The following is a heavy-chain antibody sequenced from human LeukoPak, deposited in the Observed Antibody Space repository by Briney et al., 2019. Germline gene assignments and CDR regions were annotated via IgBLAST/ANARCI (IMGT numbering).Heavy chain of an antibody. D-gene: IGHD3-16*01. V-gene: IGHV3-48*03. CDR3: TRGFGDYAY. J-gene: IGHJ4*02. CDR1: GFTFSSYE. CDR2: ITTSCATT. Sequence: PGGSLRLSCAASGFTFSSYEMNWVRQAPGKGLEWVSYITTSCATTYYADSVKGRFTISRDNAKNSLYLQLNSLRAEDTAVYYCTRGFGDYAYWGQGTLVTVSS.